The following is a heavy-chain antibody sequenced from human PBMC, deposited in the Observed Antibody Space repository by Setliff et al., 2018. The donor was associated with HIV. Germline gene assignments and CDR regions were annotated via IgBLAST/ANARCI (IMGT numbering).Heavy chain of an antibody. V-gene: IGHV5-51*01. J-gene: IGHJ3*02. Sequence: GESLKISCKGSGYTFTSYWIGWVRQMPGKGLEWMGIIYPGDSDTRYSPSFQGQVTISADKSISTAYLQWSNLKASDTAIYYCARHRHTAAGTLDACEIWGQGTVVTVSS. CDR3: ARHRHTAAGTLDACEI. CDR2: IYPGDSDT. D-gene: IGHD6-13*01. CDR1: GYTFTSYW.